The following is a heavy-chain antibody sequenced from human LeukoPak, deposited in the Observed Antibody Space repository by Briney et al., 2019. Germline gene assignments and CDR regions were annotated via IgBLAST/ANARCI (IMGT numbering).Heavy chain of an antibody. Sequence: PSETLSLTCTVSGGSISSYYWSWIRQPAGKGLEWIGRIYTSGSTNYNPSLKSRVTISVDKSKNQFSLKLSSVTAADTAVYYCGHYYDSSGRGYWGQGTLVTVSS. J-gene: IGHJ4*02. CDR2: IYTSGST. CDR3: GHYYDSSGRGY. CDR1: GGSISSYY. D-gene: IGHD3-22*01. V-gene: IGHV4-4*07.